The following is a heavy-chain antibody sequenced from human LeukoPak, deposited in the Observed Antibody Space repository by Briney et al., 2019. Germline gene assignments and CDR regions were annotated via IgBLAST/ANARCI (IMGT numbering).Heavy chain of an antibody. D-gene: IGHD3-3*01. J-gene: IGHJ4*02. CDR1: GFTFSSYA. Sequence: GGSLRLSCAASGFTFSSYAMHWVRQAPGKGLEWVAVISYDGSNKYYADSVKGRFTISRDNSKNTLYLQMNSLRAEDTAVYYCARDPARDFWSGYYMYYFDYWGQGTLVTVSS. CDR2: ISYDGSNK. V-gene: IGHV3-30-3*01. CDR3: ARDPARDFWSGYYMYYFDY.